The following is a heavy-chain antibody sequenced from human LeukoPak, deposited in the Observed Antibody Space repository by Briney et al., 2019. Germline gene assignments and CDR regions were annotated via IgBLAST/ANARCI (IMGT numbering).Heavy chain of an antibody. V-gene: IGHV3-48*04. D-gene: IGHD3-9*01. Sequence: GGSLXXXXXXSGXTFSSYPMIWVRQAPGKGLESVSYISDSGTVIHYADSVKGRFTLSRDNAKNSLNVQMNSLSAEDTAVYYCARVVGGMTGADYWGQGTLVTVSS. J-gene: IGHJ4*02. CDR3: ARVVGGMTGADY. CDR1: GXTFSSYP. CDR2: ISDSGTVI.